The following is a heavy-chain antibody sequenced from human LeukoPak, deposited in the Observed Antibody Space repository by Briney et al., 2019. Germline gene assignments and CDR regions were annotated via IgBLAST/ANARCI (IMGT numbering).Heavy chain of an antibody. J-gene: IGHJ4*02. Sequence: GGSLRLSCAASGFTFSSYEMNWVRQAPGKGLEWVSSISGSSTNIYYADSVKGRFTISRDNAKNSLYLQVNSLRAEDTAVYYCARTKGDGRYKWNYFDYWGQGTLVTVSS. CDR2: ISGSSTNI. D-gene: IGHD1-20*01. CDR3: ARTKGDGRYKWNYFDY. V-gene: IGHV3-21*01. CDR1: GFTFSSYE.